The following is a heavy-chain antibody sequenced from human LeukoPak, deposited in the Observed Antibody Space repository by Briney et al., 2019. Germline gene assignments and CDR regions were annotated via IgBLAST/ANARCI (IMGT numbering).Heavy chain of an antibody. CDR3: ARDQYDVIDY. J-gene: IGHJ4*02. CDR1: GGSITSGNYY. D-gene: IGHD3-16*01. V-gene: IGHV4-31*02. Sequence: SETLSLTCSVSGGSITSGNYYWSWIRQPPGKGLEWIGYIFYTGSTNYSPSLKSRVTISVDTSKNQFSLKLTSVTAADAAVYYCARDQYDVIDYWGQGTLVTVSS. CDR2: IFYTGST.